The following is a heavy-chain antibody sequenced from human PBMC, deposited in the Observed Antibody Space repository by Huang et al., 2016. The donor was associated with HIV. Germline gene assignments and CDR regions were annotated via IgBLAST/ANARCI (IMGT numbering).Heavy chain of an antibody. CDR3: ARGVGNSNRGFDI. D-gene: IGHD5-18*01. J-gene: IGHJ4*02. Sequence: QVQLVQSGAEMKKSGSSVKVSCKASGGTVSSFSFTWVRPAPGHGLEWMGWIIPLHATPDLAQKVRGRVTLTADESTKTAFMELSGLTSQDTAVYYCARGVGNSNRGFDIWGQGTLVTVS. CDR2: IIPLHATP. V-gene: IGHV1-69*11. CDR1: GGTVSSFS.